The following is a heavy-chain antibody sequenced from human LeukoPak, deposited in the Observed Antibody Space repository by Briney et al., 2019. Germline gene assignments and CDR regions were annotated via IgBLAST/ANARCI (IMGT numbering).Heavy chain of an antibody. Sequence: SVKVSCKASGGTLSGHAISWVRQAPGQGRERGGGIIPIFGTANYAQKFQGRVTITTDESTSTGYMELRSLRSDDTAVCYCARGDSGYDYGFDNWGQGPLVTVSS. CDR2: IIPIFGTA. CDR1: GGTLSGHA. CDR3: ARGDSGYDYGFDN. V-gene: IGHV1-69*05. D-gene: IGHD5-12*01. J-gene: IGHJ4*02.